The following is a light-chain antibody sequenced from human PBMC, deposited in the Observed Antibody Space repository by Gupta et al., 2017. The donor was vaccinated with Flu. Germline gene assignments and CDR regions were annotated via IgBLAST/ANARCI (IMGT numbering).Light chain of an antibody. V-gene: IGKV2-28*01. CDR3: MQGLQPPST. CDR1: QSRRYSSGYNY. CDR2: LGC. Sequence: VTPGEPASISCRSSQSRRYSSGYNYVDWYLQKPGQSPQLLIYLGCKRASGVPGRFSGSGLGTDFTLKISRGEAEDVGICYCMQGLQPPSTFGQGTXLEIK. J-gene: IGKJ2*01.